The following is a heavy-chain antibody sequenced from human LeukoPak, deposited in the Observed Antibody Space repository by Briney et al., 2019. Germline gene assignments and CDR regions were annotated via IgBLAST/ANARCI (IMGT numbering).Heavy chain of an antibody. CDR1: GGSFSSYY. J-gene: IGHJ4*02. D-gene: IGHD3-9*01. CDR2: IYYNGRT. Sequence: SETLTLTCTVSGGSFSSYYLSWVRQPPGKGLEWIGVIYYNGRTTYNPSLKSRVTISVDTSKNQFSLKLSSVTAADTAVYYCARERYDILTGYHNFDYWGQGTLVTVSS. V-gene: IGHV4-59*01. CDR3: ARERYDILTGYHNFDY.